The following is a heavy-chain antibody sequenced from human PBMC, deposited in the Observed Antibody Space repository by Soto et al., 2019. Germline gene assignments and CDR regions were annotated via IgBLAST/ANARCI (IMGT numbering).Heavy chain of an antibody. D-gene: IGHD2-8*01. V-gene: IGHV1-46*01. Sequence: QVQLVQSGAEVKKAGDSVKVSCKASGYTFTDYYIHWVRQAPGQGLEWMGMINPSGGSTDYAQKFRGRVTMTRDTSTGTVYMVLSSLRSEDTAVYYCARPPFPGCINAVCYPFDYWGQGTLVTVSS. CDR1: GYTFTDYY. CDR2: INPSGGST. J-gene: IGHJ4*02. CDR3: ARPPFPGCINAVCYPFDY.